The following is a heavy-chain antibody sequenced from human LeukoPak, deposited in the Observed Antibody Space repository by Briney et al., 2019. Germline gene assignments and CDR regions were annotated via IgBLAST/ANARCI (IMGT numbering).Heavy chain of an antibody. CDR2: INAGNGNT. D-gene: IGHD5-24*01. CDR1: GYTFTSYA. J-gene: IGHJ6*04. Sequence: ASVKVSCKASGYTFTSYAMHWVRQAPGQRLKWMGWINAGNGNTKYSQKFQGRVTITRDTSASTAYMELSSLRSEDTAVYYCASATRGVYGMDVWGKGTTVTVSS. V-gene: IGHV1-3*01. CDR3: ASATRGVYGMDV.